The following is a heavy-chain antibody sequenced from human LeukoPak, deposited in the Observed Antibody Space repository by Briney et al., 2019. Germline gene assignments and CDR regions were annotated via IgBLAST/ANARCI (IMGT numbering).Heavy chain of an antibody. CDR2: ISYDGSSK. Sequence: GRSLRLSCAASGFTFSSYAMHWVRQAPGKGLEWVAVISYDGSSKYYADSVKGRFTISRDNSKNTLYLQMNSLRAEDTAVYYCARDVVGSSNNGMDVWGQGTTVTVSS. D-gene: IGHD6-13*01. CDR3: ARDVVGSSNNGMDV. J-gene: IGHJ6*02. V-gene: IGHV3-30-3*01. CDR1: GFTFSSYA.